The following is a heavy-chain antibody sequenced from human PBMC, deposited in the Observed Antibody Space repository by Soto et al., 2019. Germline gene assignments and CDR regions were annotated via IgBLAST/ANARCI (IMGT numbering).Heavy chain of an antibody. CDR3: AREGRYGDYVDY. D-gene: IGHD4-17*01. Sequence: VASVKVSCKASGYTFTSYAVHWVRQAPGQMPEWMGWINVGNGNTKYSQQFQGRVTITRDTSASTVYMELSSLRSEDTALYYCAREGRYGDYVDYWGQGTLVTVSS. J-gene: IGHJ4*02. CDR2: INVGNGNT. CDR1: GYTFTSYA. V-gene: IGHV1-3*01.